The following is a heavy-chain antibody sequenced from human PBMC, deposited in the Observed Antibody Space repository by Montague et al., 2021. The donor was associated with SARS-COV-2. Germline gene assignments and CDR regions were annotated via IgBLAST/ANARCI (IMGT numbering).Heavy chain of an antibody. V-gene: IGHV3-7*03. Sequence: SLRLSCAASGFTFSSYWMSWVRQAPGKGLDWVANIKQDGSERYYVDSVKGRFTISRDNAKNALYLHMNSLRAEDTAVYYCARGRITIFGVEDYYYGMDVWGQGTMVTVSS. CDR1: GFTFSSYW. CDR3: ARGRITIFGVEDYYYGMDV. J-gene: IGHJ6*02. CDR2: IKQDGSER. D-gene: IGHD3-3*01.